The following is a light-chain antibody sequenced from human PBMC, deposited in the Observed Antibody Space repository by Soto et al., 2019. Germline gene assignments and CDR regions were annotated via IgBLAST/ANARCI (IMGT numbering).Light chain of an antibody. Sequence: EIVLTQSPGTLSLSPGERATLSCRASQSVTSDYLAWYQQRPGQAPRLLIFAASTRATGIPDRFSGGGSGTDFTLTISRLEHEVSAVYYCQQYGISRTFGQGTKV. CDR2: AAS. J-gene: IGKJ1*01. CDR1: QSVTSDY. V-gene: IGKV3-20*01. CDR3: QQYGISRT.